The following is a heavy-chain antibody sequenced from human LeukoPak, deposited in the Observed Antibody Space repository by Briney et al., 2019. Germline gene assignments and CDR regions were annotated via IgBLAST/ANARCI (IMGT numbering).Heavy chain of an antibody. CDR3: ARAYSSSWYFNWFDP. J-gene: IGHJ5*02. CDR1: GGSISSSNW. D-gene: IGHD6-13*01. V-gene: IGHV4-4*02. CDR2: IYHSGST. Sequence: SGTLSLTCVVSGGSISSSNWWSWVRQPPEKGLEWIGEIYHSGSTNYNPSLKSRVTISVDKSKNQFSLKLSSVTATDTAVYYCARAYSSSWYFNWFDPWGQGTLVTVSS.